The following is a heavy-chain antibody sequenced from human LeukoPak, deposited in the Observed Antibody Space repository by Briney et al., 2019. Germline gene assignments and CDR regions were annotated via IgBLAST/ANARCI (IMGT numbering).Heavy chain of an antibody. CDR2: IYYSGST. D-gene: IGHD1-26*01. CDR1: GDSIGSSSYY. V-gene: IGHV4-39*01. Sequence: SETLSLTCTVSGDSIGSSSYYWGWIRQPPGKGLEWIGSIYYSGSTYYNPSLKSRVTISVDTSKNQFSLKLSSVTAADTAVYYCARLHSGNAFGVWGLGTMVTVSS. J-gene: IGHJ3*01. CDR3: ARLHSGNAFGV.